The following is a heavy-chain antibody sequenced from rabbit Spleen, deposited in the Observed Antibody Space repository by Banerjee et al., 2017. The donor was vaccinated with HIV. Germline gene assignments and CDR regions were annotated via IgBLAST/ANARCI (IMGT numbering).Heavy chain of an antibody. V-gene: IGHV1S45*01. D-gene: IGHD4-1*01. J-gene: IGHJ4*01. CDR1: GFSFSSSYD. CDR2: IATGSSADT. Sequence: QEQLVESGGGLVKPGASLTLTCTASGFSFSSSYDMSWVRQAPGKGLEWIACIATGSSADTYYASWAKGRFTISKTSSTTVDLKMTSLTAADTATYFCARETSSGWGIISFYFSLWGQGTLVTVS. CDR3: ARETSSGWGIISFYFSL.